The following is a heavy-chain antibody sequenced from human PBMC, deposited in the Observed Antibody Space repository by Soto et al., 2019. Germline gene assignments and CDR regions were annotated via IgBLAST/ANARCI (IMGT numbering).Heavy chain of an antibody. D-gene: IGHD6-13*01. CDR3: ARRLIAAAGLNWLDP. CDR1: GYSFTSYW. CDR2: IYPGDSDT. V-gene: IGHV5-51*01. Sequence: PGESLKISCKGSGYSFTSYWIGWGRQMPGKGLEWMGIIYPGDSDTRYSPSFQGQVTISADKSISTAYLQWSSLKASDTAMYYCARRLIAAAGLNWLDPWGQGTMGTVSS. J-gene: IGHJ5*02.